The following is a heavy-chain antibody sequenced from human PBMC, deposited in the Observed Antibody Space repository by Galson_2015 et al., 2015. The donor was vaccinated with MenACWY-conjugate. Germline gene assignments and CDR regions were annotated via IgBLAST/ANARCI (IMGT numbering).Heavy chain of an antibody. D-gene: IGHD5-18*01. J-gene: IGHJ4*02. Sequence: SLRLSCAASGFTFSSYGMHWVRQAPGKGLEWVAVISYDGSNKYYADSVKGRFTISRDNSKNTLYLQMNSLRAEDTAVYYCAKNEQLWSGVGATQFDYWGQGTLVTVSS. V-gene: IGHV3-30*18. CDR3: AKNEQLWSGVGATQFDY. CDR1: GFTFSSYG. CDR2: ISYDGSNK.